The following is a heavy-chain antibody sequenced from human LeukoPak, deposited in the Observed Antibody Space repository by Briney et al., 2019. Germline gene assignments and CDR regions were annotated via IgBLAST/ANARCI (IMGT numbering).Heavy chain of an antibody. Sequence: GGSLRLSCAASGFTFGTYWMSWVRQAPGKGLEWVANIKQDGSEEYVVDSVKGRFTISRDNAKNSLFLQVNSLRAEDTAVYYCARHSLDAFDIWGQGTMVTVSS. CDR2: IKQDGSEE. CDR1: GFTFGTYW. CDR3: ARHSLDAFDI. J-gene: IGHJ3*02. D-gene: IGHD5-18*01. V-gene: IGHV3-7*01.